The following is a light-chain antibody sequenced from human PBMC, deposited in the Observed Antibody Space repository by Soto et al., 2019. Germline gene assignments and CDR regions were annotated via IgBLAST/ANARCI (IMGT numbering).Light chain of an antibody. CDR3: SAWYGSLNVDV. V-gene: IGLV1-44*01. CDR1: SSSIGSNS. Sequence: QSVLTQPPSASGTPGQRVTISCSGSSSSIGSNSVNWYQQLPRTAPKVLIYTNNQRPSGGPDRFSGSKSATSAALAISGRHSADEEDYYCSAWYGSLNVDVFGTGTKVTVL. J-gene: IGLJ1*01. CDR2: TNN.